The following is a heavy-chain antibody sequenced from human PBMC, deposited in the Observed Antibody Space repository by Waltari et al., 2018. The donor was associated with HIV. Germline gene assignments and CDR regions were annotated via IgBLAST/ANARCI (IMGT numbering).Heavy chain of an antibody. D-gene: IGHD3-10*01. Sequence: QARLVQSGAEVKKPGASVKVSCKTPGYTFTIYGISWVRQAPGQGLEWMGWISPYNGNTYYAQNLKGRVTLTTDSSRTAYMELRSLRSDDTAVYFCAREGYYYGSGTYAPPRYYGMDVWGQGTTVTVSS. J-gene: IGHJ6*02. CDR1: GYTFTIYG. V-gene: IGHV1-18*01. CDR2: ISPYNGNT. CDR3: AREGYYYGSGTYAPPRYYGMDV.